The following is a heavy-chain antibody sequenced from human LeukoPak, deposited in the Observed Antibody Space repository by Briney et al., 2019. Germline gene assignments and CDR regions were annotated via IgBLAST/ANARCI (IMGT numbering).Heavy chain of an antibody. D-gene: IGHD1-26*01. CDR1: GYTFTSYY. CDR3: ARGIVGATYYYYYYYMDV. V-gene: IGHV1-46*01. CDR2: INPSGGST. J-gene: IGHJ6*03. Sequence: ASVKVSCKASGYTFTSYYMHWVRQAPGQGLEWMGIINPSGGSTSYAQKFQGRVTMTRDTSTSTVYMELSSLRSEDTAVYYCARGIVGATYYYYYYYMDVWGKGTTVTVSS.